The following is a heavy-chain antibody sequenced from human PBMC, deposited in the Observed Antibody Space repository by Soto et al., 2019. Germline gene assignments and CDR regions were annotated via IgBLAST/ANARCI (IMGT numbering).Heavy chain of an antibody. CDR2: ISSSSSYI. D-gene: IGHD5-18*01. V-gene: IGHV3-21*01. CDR1: GFTFSSYS. CDR3: ARDQPRYSYGYGLGY. J-gene: IGHJ4*02. Sequence: EVQLVESGGGLVKPGGSLRLSCAASGFTFSSYSMNWVRQAPGKGLEWVSSISSSSSYIYYADSVKGRFTISRDNAKNSVYLQMNSLRAEDTAVYYCARDQPRYSYGYGLGYWGQGTLVTVTS.